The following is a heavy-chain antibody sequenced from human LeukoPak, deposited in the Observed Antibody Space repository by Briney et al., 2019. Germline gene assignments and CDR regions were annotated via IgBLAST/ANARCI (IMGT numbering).Heavy chain of an antibody. CDR2: ISAYNGNT. Sequence: ASVKASCKASGYTFTSYGISWVRQAPGQGLEWMGWISAYNGNTNYAQKLQGRVTMTTDTSTSTAYMELRSLRSDDTAVYYCARDVGYCSGGSCSRAFDIWGQGTMVTVSS. V-gene: IGHV1-18*01. D-gene: IGHD2-15*01. CDR3: ARDVGYCSGGSCSRAFDI. J-gene: IGHJ3*02. CDR1: GYTFTSYG.